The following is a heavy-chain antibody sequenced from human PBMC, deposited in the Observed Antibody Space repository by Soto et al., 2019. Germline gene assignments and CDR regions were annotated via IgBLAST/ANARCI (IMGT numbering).Heavy chain of an antibody. CDR3: AREAGVVPAAMYYYYYMDV. J-gene: IGHJ6*03. CDR2: ISSSSSYI. V-gene: IGHV3-21*01. D-gene: IGHD2-2*01. CDR1: GFTFSSYS. Sequence: GGSLRLSCAASGFTFSSYSMNWVRQAPGKGLEWVSSISSSSSYIYYADSVKGRFTISRDNAKNSLYLQMNSLRAEDTAVYYCAREAGVVPAAMYYYYYMDVWGKGTTVTVSS.